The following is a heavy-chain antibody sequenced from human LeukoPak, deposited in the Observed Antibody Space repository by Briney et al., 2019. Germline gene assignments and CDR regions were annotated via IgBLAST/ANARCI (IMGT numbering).Heavy chain of an antibody. CDR2: ISAYNGNT. V-gene: IGHV1-18*01. J-gene: IGHJ4*02. Sequence: ASVTVSFTASGYTFTSYGISWVRQAPGQGLEWMGWISAYNGNTNYAQKLQGRVTMTTDTSTSTAYMELRSLRSDDTAVYYCARDLDQYSGRFGGFGHDFWGQGTLVTVSS. CDR1: GYTFTSYG. CDR3: ARDLDQYSGRFGGFGHDF. D-gene: IGHD1-26*01.